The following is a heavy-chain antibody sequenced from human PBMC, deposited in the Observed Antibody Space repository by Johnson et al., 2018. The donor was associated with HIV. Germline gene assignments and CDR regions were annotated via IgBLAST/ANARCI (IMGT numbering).Heavy chain of an antibody. CDR1: GFTFSNYG. CDR3: AKGRGGGEAFDI. CDR2: ISYDGSNK. V-gene: IGHV3-30*18. J-gene: IGHJ3*02. Sequence: QVQLVESGGGLVQPGGSLRLSCAASGFTFSNYGMHWVRQAPGKGLEWVAVISYDGSNKYYANSVKGRFTISRDNSKNTLYLQMNSLRAEDTAVYYCAKGRGGGEAFDIWGQGTMVTVSS.